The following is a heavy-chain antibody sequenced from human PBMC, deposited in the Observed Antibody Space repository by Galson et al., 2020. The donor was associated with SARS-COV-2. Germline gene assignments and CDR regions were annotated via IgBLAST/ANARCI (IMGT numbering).Heavy chain of an antibody. CDR2: IWYDGSNK. Sequence: GGSLRLSCSASGFTFSSYGMHWVRQAPGKGLEWVSVIWYDGSNKYYVDSVKGRFTISRDNSKNTLYLQINSLRAEDTAVYYCAKAPGVGGTYFDYWGQGTLFTVSS. V-gene: IGHV3-33*06. J-gene: IGHJ4*02. D-gene: IGHD1-26*01. CDR3: AKAPGVGGTYFDY. CDR1: GFTFSSYG.